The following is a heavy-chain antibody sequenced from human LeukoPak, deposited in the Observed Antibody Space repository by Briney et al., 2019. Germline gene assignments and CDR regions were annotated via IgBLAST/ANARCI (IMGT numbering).Heavy chain of an antibody. V-gene: IGHV4-30-2*01. CDR3: ARYGGSGTYYFDY. D-gene: IGHD3-10*01. Sequence: TLSLTCAVSGGSFSSGGYSWSWIRQPPGKGLEWIGYIYDSGSTYYNPSLKSRVTISLDRSKNQFSLNLNSVTAADTAVYYCARYGGSGTYYFDYWGQGTLVTVSS. CDR1: GGSFSSGGYS. CDR2: IYDSGST. J-gene: IGHJ4*02.